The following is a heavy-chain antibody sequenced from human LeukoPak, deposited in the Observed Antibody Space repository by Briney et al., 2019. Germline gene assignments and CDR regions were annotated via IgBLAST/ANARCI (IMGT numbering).Heavy chain of an antibody. CDR3: ARDAYYYDSSGYYYYYMDV. CDR2: FICSGST. CDR1: DGSISSYS. V-gene: IGHV4-59*01. J-gene: IGHJ6*03. D-gene: IGHD3-22*01. Sequence: SETLSLTCTISDGSISSYSWSGIRQPPGKGLEGIGYFICSGSTNYNPSLKSRVTISVDTSKNQFSLKLSSVTAADTAVYYCARDAYYYDSSGYYYYYMDVWGKGTTVTVSS.